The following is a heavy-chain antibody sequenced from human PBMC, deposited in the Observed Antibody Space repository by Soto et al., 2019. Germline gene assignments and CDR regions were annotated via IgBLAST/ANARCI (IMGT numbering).Heavy chain of an antibody. D-gene: IGHD5-18*01. CDR1: GFTFSSYA. Sequence: GGSLRLSCAAAGFTFSSYAMSWVRQTAGKGLEWVSAISGSGGSTYYAASVKGGFTLSRDNSKNTLYLQMNSLRADDKAVYYCAKVNGYSYGSLDYWGQGTLVTGAS. V-gene: IGHV3-23*01. CDR3: AKVNGYSYGSLDY. J-gene: IGHJ4*02. CDR2: ISGSGGST.